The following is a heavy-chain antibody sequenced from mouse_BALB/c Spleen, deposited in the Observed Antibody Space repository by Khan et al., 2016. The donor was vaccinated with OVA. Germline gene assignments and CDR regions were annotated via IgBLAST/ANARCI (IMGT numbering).Heavy chain of an antibody. D-gene: IGHD2-10*01. CDR1: GYTFTNYG. CDR3: TRPPYFSFVMVY. CDR2: MNTYTGEP. J-gene: IGHJ4*01. Sequence: QIQLVQSGPELKKPGETVKISCKASGYTFTNYGMNWVKQAPGKVLKWMGWMNTYTGEPTYADDFKGRFAFSLATSASTAYLEINNLKNEDTATYFCTRPPYFSFVMVYWGQGTSVTVSS. V-gene: IGHV9-3-1*01.